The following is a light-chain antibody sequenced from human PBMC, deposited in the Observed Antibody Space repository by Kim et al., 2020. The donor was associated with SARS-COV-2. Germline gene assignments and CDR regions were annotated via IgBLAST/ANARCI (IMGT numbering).Light chain of an antibody. J-gene: IGKJ1*01. CDR1: PSISIW. CDR3: QQYNSYSPSWT. V-gene: IGKV1-5*01. CDR2: VSS. Sequence: GDRGTITCPASPSISIWFALYQQQPVRAPTLLIYVSSSFESVVPSRFSVSGSGTEFALTISSRQPDYFSAYFCQQYNSYSPSWTFGQGTKVDIK.